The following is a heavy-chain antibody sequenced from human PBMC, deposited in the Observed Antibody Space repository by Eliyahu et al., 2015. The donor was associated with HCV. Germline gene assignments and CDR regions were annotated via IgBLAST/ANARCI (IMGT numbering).Heavy chain of an antibody. CDR3: ARDQELLDDSSGVYDY. V-gene: IGHV3-7*01. Sequence: EVQLVESGGGLVQPGGSLRLSCAAXGFTFSSXWMSWVRQAPGKGLEWVANIKQDGSEKYYVDSVKGRFTISRDNAKNSLYLQMNSLRAEDTAVYYCARDQELLDDSSGVYDYWGQGTLVTVSS. CDR1: GFTFSSXW. J-gene: IGHJ4*02. D-gene: IGHD3-22*01. CDR2: IKQDGSEK.